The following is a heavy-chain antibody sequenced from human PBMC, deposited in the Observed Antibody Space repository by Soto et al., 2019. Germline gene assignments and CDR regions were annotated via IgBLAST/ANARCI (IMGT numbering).Heavy chain of an antibody. Sequence: EVQVVESGGGLVQPGGSLRLSCVASGFTLSTYRMHWLRQAPGKRLVWVSRMDRDESNTNYPDSVKGRLTMSTDNAKNTLYLQMNSLGAEDSAIYYCARVISGDPNHAFDIWGQGTVVTVPS. CDR2: MDRDESNT. V-gene: IGHV3-74*01. D-gene: IGHD4-17*01. CDR3: ARVISGDPNHAFDI. J-gene: IGHJ3*02. CDR1: GFTLSTYR.